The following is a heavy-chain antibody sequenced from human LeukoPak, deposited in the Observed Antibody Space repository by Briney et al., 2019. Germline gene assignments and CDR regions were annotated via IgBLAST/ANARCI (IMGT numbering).Heavy chain of an antibody. D-gene: IGHD3-10*01. V-gene: IGHV4-34*01. Sequence: SETLSLTCAVYGGTFSGYYWSWIRQPPGKGLEWIGEINHRGSTNYNPSLKSRVTISVDTSKNQFSLKLSSVTAADTAVYYCARAPDYYGSGSVEGCFQHWGQGTLVTVSS. CDR2: INHRGST. CDR1: GGTFSGYY. J-gene: IGHJ1*01. CDR3: ARAPDYYGSGSVEGCFQH.